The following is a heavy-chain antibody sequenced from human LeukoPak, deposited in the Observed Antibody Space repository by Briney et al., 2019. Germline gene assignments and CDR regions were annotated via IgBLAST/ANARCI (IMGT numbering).Heavy chain of an antibody. CDR3: ARDTEGTPTVY. V-gene: IGHV3-74*03. CDR1: GFSLSRHW. J-gene: IGHJ4*02. D-gene: IGHD1/OR15-1a*01. Sequence: PGGSLRLPCAASGFSLSRHWRHWLRQAPGKGLVWVSHINSDGSYTMYADSVKGRFTISRDNAKNTLYLQMNSLGAEDTAVYYCARDTEGTPTVYWGQGTLVTVSS. CDR2: INSDGSYT.